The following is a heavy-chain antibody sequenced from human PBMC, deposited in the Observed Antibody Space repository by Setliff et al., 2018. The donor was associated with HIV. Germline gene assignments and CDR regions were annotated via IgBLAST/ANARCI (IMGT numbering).Heavy chain of an antibody. D-gene: IGHD6-13*01. CDR1: DGSISSFY. CDR3: ARGRRSAAAGTRWDYMDV. V-gene: IGHV4-59*12. Sequence: SETLSLTCTVSDGSISSFYWSWIRQPPGKGLEWIGYIYYSGIANYNPSLKSRLTTSADTSKKQFSLRLSSVTAADTAVYYCARGRRSAAAGTRWDYMDVWGKGTTVTVSS. J-gene: IGHJ6*03. CDR2: IYYSGIA.